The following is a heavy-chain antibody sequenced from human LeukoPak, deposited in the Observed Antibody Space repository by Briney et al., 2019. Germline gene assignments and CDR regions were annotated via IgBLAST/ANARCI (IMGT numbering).Heavy chain of an antibody. D-gene: IGHD6-19*01. CDR1: GFTFSSYS. CDR2: ISSSSSYI. CDR3: ARDSSGWYRRGSYYFDY. J-gene: IGHJ4*02. Sequence: GGSLRLSCAASGFTFSSYSMNWVRQAPGKGLEWVSSISSSSSYIYYADSVKGRFTISRDNAKNSLYLQMNSLRAEDMAVYYCARDSSGWYRRGSYYFDYWGQGTLVTVSS. V-gene: IGHV3-21*01.